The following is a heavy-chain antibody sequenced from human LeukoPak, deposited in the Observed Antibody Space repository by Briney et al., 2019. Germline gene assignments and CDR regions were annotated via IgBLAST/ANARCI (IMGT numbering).Heavy chain of an antibody. Sequence: SETLSLTCIVSGGSISSSGYYWGWIRQPPGKGLEWIGSIDYTGSTYYNPSLKSRLTISVDTSKSQFSLKLSSVTAADTAVYYCARGTMVRGVITLSYYFDYWGQGTLVTVSS. CDR3: ARGTMVRGVITLSYYFDY. V-gene: IGHV4-39*01. CDR2: IDYTGST. CDR1: GGSISSSGYY. J-gene: IGHJ4*02. D-gene: IGHD3-10*01.